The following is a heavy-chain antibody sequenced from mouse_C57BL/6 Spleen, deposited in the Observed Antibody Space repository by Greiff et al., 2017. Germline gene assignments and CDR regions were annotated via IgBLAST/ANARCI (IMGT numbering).Heavy chain of an antibody. V-gene: IGHV1-72*01. CDR1: GYTFTSYW. CDR3: ARERDSYDYGAWFAY. D-gene: IGHD2-4*01. Sequence: VQLQQSGAELVKPGASVKLSCKASGYTFTSYWMHWVKQRPGRGLEWIGRIDPNSGGTKYNEKFKSKATLTVDKPSSTAYMQLSSLTSEDSAVYYCARERDSYDYGAWFAYWGQGTLVTVSA. J-gene: IGHJ3*01. CDR2: IDPNSGGT.